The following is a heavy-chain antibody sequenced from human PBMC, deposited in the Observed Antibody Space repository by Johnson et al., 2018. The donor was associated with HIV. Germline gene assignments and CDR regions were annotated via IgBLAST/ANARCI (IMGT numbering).Heavy chain of an antibody. D-gene: IGHD1/OR15-1a*01. J-gene: IGHJ3*02. CDR1: GFTFSDYY. Sequence: VQLVESGGGLVKPGGSLRLSCAASGFTFSDYYMSWIRQAPGKGLAWVSYISSSGSTIYYADSVKGRFTISRDNAKNSLYLQLNSLRAEDTAVYYCAKDLGNWDSPRSAFDMWGQGTMVTVSS. V-gene: IGHV3-11*04. CDR2: ISSSGSTI. CDR3: AKDLGNWDSPRSAFDM.